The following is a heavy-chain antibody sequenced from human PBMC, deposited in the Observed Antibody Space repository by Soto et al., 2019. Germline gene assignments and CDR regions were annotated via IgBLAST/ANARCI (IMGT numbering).Heavy chain of an antibody. Sequence: SVKVSCKASGGTFSSYAISWVRQAPGQGLEWMGGIIPIFGTANYAQKFQGRVTITADKSASTAYMELSSLRSEDTAVYYCARAPFIVGATIYYYYGMDVWGQGTTVTVSS. CDR1: GGTFSSYA. D-gene: IGHD1-26*01. J-gene: IGHJ6*02. CDR3: ARAPFIVGATIYYYYGMDV. V-gene: IGHV1-69*06. CDR2: IIPIFGTA.